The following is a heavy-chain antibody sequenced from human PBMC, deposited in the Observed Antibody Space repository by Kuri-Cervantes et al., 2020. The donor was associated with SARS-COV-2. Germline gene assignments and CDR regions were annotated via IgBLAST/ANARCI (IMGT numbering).Heavy chain of an antibody. CDR1: GFTFSSYG. CDR3: ARRSWGLEGLSGYFDY. V-gene: IGHV3-69-1*01. J-gene: IGHJ4*02. D-gene: IGHD3-3*01. Sequence: GGSLRLSCAASGFTFSSYGMHWVRQAPGKGLEWVSSISSSSTIYYADSEKGRFTISRDNSKNTLYLQMNSLRAEDTAVYYCARRSWGLEGLSGYFDYWGQGTLVTVSS. CDR2: ISSSSTI.